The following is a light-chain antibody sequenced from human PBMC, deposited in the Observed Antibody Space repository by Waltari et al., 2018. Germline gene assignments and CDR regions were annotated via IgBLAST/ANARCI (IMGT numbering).Light chain of an antibody. J-gene: IGKJ1*01. V-gene: IGKV1-5*03. Sequence: DVQMTQSPSTLSASVGDRVTITCRASQSISNWLACYQQKPGKAPKVLIYKASNLESGVPSRFSGSGSGTEFTLTISSLQPDDCATYYCQQYSTYSRTFGQGTKVEIK. CDR2: KAS. CDR3: QQYSTYSRT. CDR1: QSISNW.